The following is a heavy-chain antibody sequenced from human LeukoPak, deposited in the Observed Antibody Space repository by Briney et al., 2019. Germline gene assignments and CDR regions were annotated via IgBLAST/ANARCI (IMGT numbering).Heavy chain of an antibody. V-gene: IGHV1-8*01. CDR3: ARSRRGYYMDV. CDR1: GYPFSNYD. Sequence: ASVKVSCKASGYPFSNYDVNWVRQATGQGLEWMAWMNPGSGDTGYAQKFQGRLTMSSNISMNTASMELRSLTSEDTAVYFCARSRRGYYMDVWGTGTPVTVS. CDR2: MNPGSGDT. J-gene: IGHJ6*03.